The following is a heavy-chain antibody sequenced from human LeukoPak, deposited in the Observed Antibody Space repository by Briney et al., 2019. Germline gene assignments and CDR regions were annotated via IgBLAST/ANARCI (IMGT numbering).Heavy chain of an antibody. Sequence: SETLSLTCTVSGGSVSSYYWSWIRQPPGKGLEWVGYIYYSGSTNYSPSLKSRATISVDTSKNQFSLNLSSVAPADTAVYYCAGYSSTFYFYYGMDLWGQGTAVTVSS. CDR3: AGYSSTFYFYYGMDL. J-gene: IGHJ6*02. CDR1: GGSVSSYY. D-gene: IGHD2-2*01. V-gene: IGHV4-59*02. CDR2: IYYSGST.